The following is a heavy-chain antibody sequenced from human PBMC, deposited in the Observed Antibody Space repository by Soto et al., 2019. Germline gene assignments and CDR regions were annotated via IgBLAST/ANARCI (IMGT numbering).Heavy chain of an antibody. CDR3: ASPGPYSSSWAPDY. D-gene: IGHD6-13*01. V-gene: IGHV1-18*01. CDR2: ISAYNGNT. Sequence: ASVKVSCKASGYTFTSYGISWVRQAPGQGLEWMGWISAYNGNTNYAQELQGRVTMTTDTSTSTAYMELRSLRSDDTAVYYCASPGPYSSSWAPDYWGQGTLVTVSS. J-gene: IGHJ4*02. CDR1: GYTFTSYG.